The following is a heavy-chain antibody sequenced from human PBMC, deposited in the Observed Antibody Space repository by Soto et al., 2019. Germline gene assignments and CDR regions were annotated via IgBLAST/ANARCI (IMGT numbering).Heavy chain of an antibody. V-gene: IGHV3-64D*06. Sequence: GGSLRLSCSASGFTFSSYAMHWVRQAPGPGLEYVSAISSNGGSTYYADSVKGRFTISRDNSKNTLYLQMSSLRAEDTAVYYCLQDTSDYYDSSGYYTSFDYWGQGILPTVSS. CDR3: LQDTSDYYDSSGYYTSFDY. J-gene: IGHJ4*02. D-gene: IGHD3-22*01. CDR1: GFTFSSYA. CDR2: ISSNGGST.